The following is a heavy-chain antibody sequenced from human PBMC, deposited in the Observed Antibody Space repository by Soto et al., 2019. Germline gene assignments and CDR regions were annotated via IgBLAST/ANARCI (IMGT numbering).Heavy chain of an antibody. CDR3: ARSREGGYGGYDAPRDY. J-gene: IGHJ4*02. Sequence: GESLKISCKTSGYTFTTYWIAWVRQVPGKGLEWMGIVYPGDSETRYNPSFQGQVTISADKSVSTAYLQWSRLKASDTAMYYCARSREGGYGGYDAPRDYWGQGTPVTVSS. D-gene: IGHD5-12*01. CDR1: GYTFTTYW. CDR2: VYPGDSET. V-gene: IGHV5-51*01.